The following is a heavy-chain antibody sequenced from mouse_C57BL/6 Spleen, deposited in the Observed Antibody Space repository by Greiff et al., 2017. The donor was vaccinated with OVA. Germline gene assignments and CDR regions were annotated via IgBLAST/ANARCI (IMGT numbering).Heavy chain of an antibody. CDR3: ARDNYYGREAY. CDR2: ISYDGSN. J-gene: IGHJ3*01. CDR1: GYSITSGYY. Sequence: EVKLMESGPGLVKPSQSLSLTCSVTGYSITSGYYWNWIRQFPGNKLEWMGYISYDGSNNYNPSLKNRISITRDTSKNQFFLKLNSVTTEDTATKYCARDNYYGREAYWGKGTLVTVSA. D-gene: IGHD1-1*01. V-gene: IGHV3-6*01.